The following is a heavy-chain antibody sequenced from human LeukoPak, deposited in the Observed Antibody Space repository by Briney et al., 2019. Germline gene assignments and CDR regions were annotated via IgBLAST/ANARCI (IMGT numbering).Heavy chain of an antibody. CDR2: IHPNGGVT. V-gene: IGHV1-2*02. D-gene: IGHD2-21*02. J-gene: IGHJ4*02. CDR1: GYTFTDYY. Sequence: GASVKVSCKASGYTFTDYYFHWVRQAPGQGLEWMGWIHPNGGVTKYSQKFQGRVTMTRDTSISTAYMELSRLRSDDTAVYYCARGPNPLAYCGGDCYSGFDYWGQGTLVTVSS. CDR3: ARGPNPLAYCGGDCYSGFDY.